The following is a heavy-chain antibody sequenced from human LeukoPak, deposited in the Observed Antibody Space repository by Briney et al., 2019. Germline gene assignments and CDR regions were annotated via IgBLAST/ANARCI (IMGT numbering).Heavy chain of an antibody. D-gene: IGHD3-22*01. J-gene: IGHJ3*02. CDR2: IYSGGST. CDR3: ARASDYYDSSGYYSGGHDAFDI. CDR1: GFTVSSNY. Sequence: GGSLRLSCSASGFTVSSNYMSWVRQAPGKGVEWVSVIYSGGSTYYADSVKGRFTISRDNSKNTQYLQMNSLRAEDTAVYYCARASDYYDSSGYYSGGHDAFDIWGQGTMVTVSS. V-gene: IGHV3-66*01.